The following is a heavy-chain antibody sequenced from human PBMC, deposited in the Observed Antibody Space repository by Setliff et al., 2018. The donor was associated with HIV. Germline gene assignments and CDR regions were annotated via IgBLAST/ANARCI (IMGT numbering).Heavy chain of an antibody. CDR3: AHNRDHTGPYYYDY. D-gene: IGHD3-16*01. CDR1: GFSFMSGVG. CDR2: IYWNDDK. Sequence: SGPTLVNPTQTLTLTCTFSGFSFMSGVGVGWIRQPPGEALEWLALIYWNDDKRYSPSPKSRLTITKDTSKNQVVLQMTNMDPVDTATYYCAHNRDHTGPYYYDYWGQGALVTVSS. V-gene: IGHV2-5*01. J-gene: IGHJ4*02.